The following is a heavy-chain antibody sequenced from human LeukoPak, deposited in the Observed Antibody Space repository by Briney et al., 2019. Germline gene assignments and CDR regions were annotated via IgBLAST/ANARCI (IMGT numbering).Heavy chain of an antibody. V-gene: IGHV4-38-2*02. D-gene: IGHD5-12*01. Sequence: PSETLSLTCTVSGYSISTGYYWGWIRPPPGKGLEWIGSIYHSGSTYYNPSLKSRVTISVDTSKNQFSLKLSSVTAADTAVYYCARITGGGYDGTFDYWGQGTLVTVSS. CDR2: IYHSGST. J-gene: IGHJ4*02. CDR1: GYSISTGYY. CDR3: ARITGGGYDGTFDY.